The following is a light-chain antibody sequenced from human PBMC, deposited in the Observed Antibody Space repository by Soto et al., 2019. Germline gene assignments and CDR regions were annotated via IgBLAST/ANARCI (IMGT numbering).Light chain of an antibody. V-gene: IGLV1-44*01. CDR1: TSNIGTNT. CDR2: SND. CDR3: SSFASSNTPYV. J-gene: IGLJ1*01. Sequence: QSVLTQSPSASGTPGQRVSISCSGSTSNIGTNTVSWYQHVPGTAPKLLIYSNDQRPSAVPGRFSGSKSGTSASLAISGLLSEDEADYYCSSFASSNTPYVFGTGTKVTVL.